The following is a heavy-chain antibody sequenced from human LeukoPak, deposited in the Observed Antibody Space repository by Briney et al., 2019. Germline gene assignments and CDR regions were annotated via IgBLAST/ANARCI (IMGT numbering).Heavy chain of an antibody. J-gene: IGHJ5*02. Sequence: SGGSLRLSCTASGFIISTFAKAWVRQAPGKGLEWVAGILGSGTTYYSDSVKGRFTISKDNSKKVVYLQMNSLRVEDTAIYYCAKDLHYNDGRWEFDPWGQGTLVTVSS. CDR3: AKDLHYNDGRWEFDP. CDR2: ILGSGTT. V-gene: IGHV3-23*01. D-gene: IGHD5-24*01. CDR1: GFIISTFA.